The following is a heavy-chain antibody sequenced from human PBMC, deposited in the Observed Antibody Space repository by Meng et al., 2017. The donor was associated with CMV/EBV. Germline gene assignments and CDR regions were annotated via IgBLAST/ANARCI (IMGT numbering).Heavy chain of an antibody. CDR1: GYSFTSYW. D-gene: IGHD2-2*03. Sequence: GESLKISCTGAGYSFTSYWIGWVRQTPGKGLEWMGIMYSGDYDTRYSTSFQGQVTIPADKSISTAYLQWSRLKATDTAMYYAARRFGYCSSTSCYGVADAFDIWGQGTMVTVSS. V-gene: IGHV5-51*01. J-gene: IGHJ3*02. CDR3: ARRFGYCSSTSCYGVADAFDI. CDR2: MYSGDYDT.